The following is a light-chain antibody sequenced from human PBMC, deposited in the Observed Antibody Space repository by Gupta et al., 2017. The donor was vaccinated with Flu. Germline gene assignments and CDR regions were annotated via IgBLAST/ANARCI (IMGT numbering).Light chain of an antibody. CDR3: QQYDSTPYT. CDR1: QSLLDSSDNKDY. J-gene: IGKJ2*01. CDR2: WAS. V-gene: IGKV4-1*01. Sequence: SLGEKATINCRSSQSLLDSSDNKDYLAWYQQKAGQPPKLLIYWASTRAFGVPDRFRGSGSGTDFSLTISSLQAKDVAVYYCQQYDSTPYTFGQGTKLEVK.